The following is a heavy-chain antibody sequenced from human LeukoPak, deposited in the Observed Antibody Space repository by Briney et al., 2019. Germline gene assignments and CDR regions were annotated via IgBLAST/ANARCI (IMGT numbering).Heavy chain of an antibody. CDR1: GYTFTGYV. D-gene: IGHD6-19*01. CDR3: ARAVAGTWVVDY. CDR2: INPNSGGT. J-gene: IGHJ4*02. V-gene: IGHV1-2*02. Sequence: ASVKVSCKASGYTFTGYVMHWVRQAPGQGRGWMGWINPNSGGTHYAQKFQGRVTMTRDTSISTAYMELSRLRSDDTAVYYCARAVAGTWVVDYWGQGTLVTVSS.